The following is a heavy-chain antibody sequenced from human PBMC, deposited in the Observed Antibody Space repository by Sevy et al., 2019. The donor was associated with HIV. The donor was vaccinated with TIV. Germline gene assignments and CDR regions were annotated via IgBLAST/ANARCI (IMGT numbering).Heavy chain of an antibody. V-gene: IGHV3-23*01. CDR1: GFTFSSYA. Sequence: GGSLRLSCAASGFTFSSYAMSWVRQAPGKGLEWVSAISGSGGSTYYADSVKGRFTISRDNSKNTLYLQMNSLRAEDRAVYYCARKNDYYDSSGSMRVYNAFDIWGQGTMVTVSS. CDR2: ISGSGGST. CDR3: ARKNDYYDSSGSMRVYNAFDI. D-gene: IGHD3-22*01. J-gene: IGHJ3*02.